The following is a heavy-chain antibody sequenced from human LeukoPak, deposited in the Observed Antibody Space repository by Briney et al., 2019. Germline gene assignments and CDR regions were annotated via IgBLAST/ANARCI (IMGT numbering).Heavy chain of an antibody. CDR1: GFTFSSYS. CDR3: AREDNPYYYDSSGSKGDY. D-gene: IGHD3-22*01. CDR2: IRSSSSYI. V-gene: IGHV3-21*01. J-gene: IGHJ4*02. Sequence: GGSLRLSCAASGFTFSSYSMNWVRQAPGKGLEWVSSIRSSSSYIYYADSVKGRFTISRDNAKNSLYLQMNSLRAEDTAVYYCAREDNPYYYDSSGSKGDYWGQGTLVTVSS.